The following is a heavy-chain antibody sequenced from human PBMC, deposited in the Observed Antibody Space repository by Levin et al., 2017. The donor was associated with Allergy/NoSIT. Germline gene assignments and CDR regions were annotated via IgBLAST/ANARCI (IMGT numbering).Heavy chain of an antibody. CDR2: LSYSLTT. CDR1: GDSIDSATSY. V-gene: IGHV4-39*07. CDR3: ARLGIVAAAPYTVNH. Sequence: SQTLSLTCFVSGDSIDSATSYWGWIRHPPGRGLEWIGSLSYSLTTYYNPSLKSRATISVDTSKNQLSLNLNSVTAADTAMYYCARLGIVAAAPYTVNHWGQGTLVTVSS. D-gene: IGHD1-26*01. J-gene: IGHJ5*02.